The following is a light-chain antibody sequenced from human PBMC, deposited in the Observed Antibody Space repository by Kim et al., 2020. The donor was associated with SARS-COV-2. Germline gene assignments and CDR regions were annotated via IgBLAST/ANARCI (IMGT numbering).Light chain of an antibody. CDR1: SSDVGDYNH. CDR2: DVS. CDR3: ASYTSTTSYV. J-gene: IGLJ1*01. V-gene: IGLV2-14*01. Sequence: QSALTQPASVSGSPGQSITISCTGTSSDVGDYNHVSWYQQHPGKFPKLMIYDVSNRPSRISNRFSGSKSGNTASLTISGLQAEDEADYYCASYTSTTSYVFGTGTKVTVL.